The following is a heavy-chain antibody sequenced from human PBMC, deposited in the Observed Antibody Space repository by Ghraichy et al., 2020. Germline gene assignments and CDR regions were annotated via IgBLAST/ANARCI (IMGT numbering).Heavy chain of an antibody. CDR3: ARYLWSEDKTNNWFDP. Sequence: SQTLSLTCTVSGGSISSGGYYWSWIRQHPGKGLEWIGYIYYSGSTYYNPSLKSRVTISVDTSKNQFSLKLSSVTAADTAVYYCARYLWSEDKTNNWFDPWGQGTLVTVSS. CDR2: IYYSGST. J-gene: IGHJ5*02. CDR1: GGSISSGGYY. V-gene: IGHV4-31*03. D-gene: IGHD2-15*01.